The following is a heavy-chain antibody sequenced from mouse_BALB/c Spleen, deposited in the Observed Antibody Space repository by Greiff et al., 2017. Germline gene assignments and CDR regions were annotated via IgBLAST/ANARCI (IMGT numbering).Heavy chain of an antibody. V-gene: IGHV5-4*02. CDR1: GFTFSDYY. Sequence: EVQRVESGGGLVKPGGSLNLSCAASGFTFSDYYMYGVRQTPEKRLEWVATISDGGSYNYYPDSVKGRFTISRDNDKNDLYLQMSSLKSEDTAMYYSARGYGYDSMDYWGQGTSVTVSS. CDR3: ARGYGYDSMDY. CDR2: ISDGGSYN. D-gene: IGHD2-2*01. J-gene: IGHJ4*01.